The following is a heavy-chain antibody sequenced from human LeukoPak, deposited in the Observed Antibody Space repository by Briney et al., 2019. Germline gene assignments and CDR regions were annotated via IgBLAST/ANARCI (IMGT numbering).Heavy chain of an antibody. CDR3: ARGGDIVVVPAALIGWFDP. CDR1: GFTFSSYA. V-gene: IGHV3-30*04. D-gene: IGHD2-2*01. CDR2: ISYDGSNK. J-gene: IGHJ5*02. Sequence: GRSLRLSCAASGFTFSSYAMHWVRQAPGKGLEWVAVISYDGSNKYYADSVKGRFTISRDNSKNTLYLQMNSLRAEGTAVYYCARGGDIVVVPAALIGWFDPWGQGTLVTVSS.